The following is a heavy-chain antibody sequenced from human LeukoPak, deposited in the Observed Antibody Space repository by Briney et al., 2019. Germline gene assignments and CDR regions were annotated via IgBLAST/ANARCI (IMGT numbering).Heavy chain of an antibody. CDR3: ATNFYSGSYPFDY. D-gene: IGHD1-26*01. CDR1: GGTFSSYA. Sequence: TVKVSCKASGGTFSSYAISWVRQAPGQGLEWMGRIIPILGIANYAQKFQGRVTITADKSTSTAYMELSSLRSEDTAVYYCATNFYSGSYPFDYWGQGTLATVSS. V-gene: IGHV1-69*04. CDR2: IIPILGIA. J-gene: IGHJ4*02.